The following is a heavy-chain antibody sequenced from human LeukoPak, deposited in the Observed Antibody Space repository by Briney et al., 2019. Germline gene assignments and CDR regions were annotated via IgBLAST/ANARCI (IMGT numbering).Heavy chain of an antibody. CDR2: INTNTGNP. CDR3: ARDEAVAGPDY. V-gene: IGHV7-4-1*02. D-gene: IGHD6-19*01. J-gene: IGHJ4*02. CDR1: GYTFTIYA. Sequence: GASVNVSCKASGYTFTIYAMNWVRQAPGQGLEWMGWINTNTGNPTYAQGFTGRFVFSLDTSVSTAYLQISSLKAEDTAVYYCARDEAVAGPDYWGQGTLVTVSS.